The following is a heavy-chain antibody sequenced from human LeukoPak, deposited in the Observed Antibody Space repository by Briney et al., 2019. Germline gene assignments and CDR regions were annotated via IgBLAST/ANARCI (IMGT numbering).Heavy chain of an antibody. J-gene: IGHJ4*02. Sequence: GAPVKVSCKASGYTFTGYYMHWVRQAPGQGLEWMGWINPNSGGTNYAQKFQGRVTMTRDTSISTAYMELSRLRSDDTAVYYCARDRGYGPKYFDYWGQGTLVTVSS. CDR1: GYTFTGYY. V-gene: IGHV1-2*02. CDR3: ARDRGYGPKYFDY. D-gene: IGHD1-1*01. CDR2: INPNSGGT.